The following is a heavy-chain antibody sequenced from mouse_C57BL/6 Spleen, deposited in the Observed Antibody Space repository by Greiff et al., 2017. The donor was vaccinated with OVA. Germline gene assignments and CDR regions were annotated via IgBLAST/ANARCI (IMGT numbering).Heavy chain of an antibody. CDR2: IWWGDDK. J-gene: IGHJ4*01. Sequence: QVTLKESGPGILQPSQTLSLTCSFSGFSLSTFGMGVGWIRQPSGKGLEWLARIWWGDDKYYNPALKSRLTISKDTSKNQVFLNIANVDTADTATYYCARMRDYYYGSSYYYAMDYWGQGTSVTVSS. CDR3: ARMRDYYYGSSYYYAMDY. CDR1: GFSLSTFGMG. D-gene: IGHD1-1*01. V-gene: IGHV8-8*01.